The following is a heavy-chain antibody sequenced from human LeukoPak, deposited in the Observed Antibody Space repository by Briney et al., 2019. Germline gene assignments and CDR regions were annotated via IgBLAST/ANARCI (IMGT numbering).Heavy chain of an antibody. CDR1: GFTFSSYA. CDR3: ARDSYGMDV. J-gene: IGHJ6*04. CDR2: ISYDGSNK. V-gene: IGHV3-30*04. Sequence: GGSLRLSCAASGFTFSSYAMHWVRQAPGMGLEWVAVISYDGSNKYYADSVKGRFTISRDNSKNTLYLQMNSLRAEDTAVYYCARDSYGMDVWGKGTTVTVSS.